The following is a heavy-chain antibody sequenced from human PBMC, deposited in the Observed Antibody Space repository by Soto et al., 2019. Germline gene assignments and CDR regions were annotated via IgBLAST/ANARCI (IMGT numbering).Heavy chain of an antibody. Sequence: EVQLVESGGGLVQPGGSLRLSCAASGFTFSSYDMHWVRQATGKGLEWVSAIGTAGDTYYPGSVKGRFTISRENAKNSLYLQMNSLRAEDTAVYYCARVAYGGYYLDYWGQGTLVTVSS. CDR1: GFTFSSYD. D-gene: IGHD4-17*01. CDR2: IGTAGDT. V-gene: IGHV3-13*01. CDR3: ARVAYGGYYLDY. J-gene: IGHJ4*02.